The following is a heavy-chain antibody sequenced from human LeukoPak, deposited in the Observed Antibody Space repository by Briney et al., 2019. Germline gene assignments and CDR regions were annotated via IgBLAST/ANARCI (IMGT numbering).Heavy chain of an antibody. CDR1: GGSISSSSYY. J-gene: IGHJ4*02. D-gene: IGHD5-12*01. Sequence: SETLSLTCTVSGGSISSSSYYWGWIRQPPGKGLEWIGSIYYSGSTYYNPSLKSRVTISVDTSKNQFSLKLTSVTAADTAVYYCARQGVASGYWGQGTLVTV. V-gene: IGHV4-39*01. CDR3: ARQGVASGY. CDR2: IYYSGST.